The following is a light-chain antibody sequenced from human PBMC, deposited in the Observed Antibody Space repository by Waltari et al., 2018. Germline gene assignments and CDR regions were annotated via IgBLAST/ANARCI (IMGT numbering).Light chain of an antibody. Sequence: EIVMTQTPLSLSVTPGQTASIFCKSSPSLLDSHGKTYLYWYLQKPGQPPQLLIYEVSNRFPGVPDRFSGSGSGTDFALKISRVEAEDVGVYYCMQSIELPRTFGQGTKVEIK. J-gene: IGKJ1*01. CDR3: MQSIELPRT. V-gene: IGKV2D-29*01. CDR2: EVS. CDR1: PSLLDSHGKTY.